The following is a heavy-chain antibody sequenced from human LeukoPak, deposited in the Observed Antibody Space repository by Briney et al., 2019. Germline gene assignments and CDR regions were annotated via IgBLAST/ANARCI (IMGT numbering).Heavy chain of an antibody. CDR1: GYTFTGYY. CDR3: ARGGVVVTAIQTQFYYYYGMDV. Sequence: ASVKVSCKASGYTFTGYYMHWVRQAPGQGLEWMGWINPNSGGTNYAQKFQGWVTMTRDTSISTAYMELSRLRSDDTAVYYCARGGVVVTAIQTQFYYYYGMDVWGQGTTVTVSS. V-gene: IGHV1-2*04. J-gene: IGHJ6*02. CDR2: INPNSGGT. D-gene: IGHD2-21*02.